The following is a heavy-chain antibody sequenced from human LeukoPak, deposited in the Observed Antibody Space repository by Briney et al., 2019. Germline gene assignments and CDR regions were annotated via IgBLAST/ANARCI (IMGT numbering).Heavy chain of an antibody. D-gene: IGHD3-22*01. CDR3: ARVSYYSDSSAYDY. CDR2: ISSSSVYI. CDR1: GFSFGTYS. J-gene: IGHJ4*02. V-gene: IGHV3-21*01. Sequence: GGSLRLSCAGSGFSFGTYSMTWVRQAPGKGLEWVSSISSSSVYIYYADSVKGRFTISRDNVKNALYLQMNSLRAGDTAVYYCARVSYYSDSSAYDYWGQGTLATVSS.